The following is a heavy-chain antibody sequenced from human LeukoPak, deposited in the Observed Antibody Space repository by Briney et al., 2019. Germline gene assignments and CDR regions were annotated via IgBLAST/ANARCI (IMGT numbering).Heavy chain of an antibody. CDR1: GYSFTSNW. Sequence: GESLKTSCKGSGYSFTSNWIAWVRQMPGKGLEWMGIIYPGDSDTRYSPSFQGQVTISADKSISTAYLQWSSLKASDTAMYYCARVLLSYYYGSGRVPYYYYYYMDVWGKGTTVTVSS. D-gene: IGHD3-10*01. CDR3: ARVLLSYYYGSGRVPYYYYYYMDV. J-gene: IGHJ6*03. V-gene: IGHV5-51*01. CDR2: IYPGDSDT.